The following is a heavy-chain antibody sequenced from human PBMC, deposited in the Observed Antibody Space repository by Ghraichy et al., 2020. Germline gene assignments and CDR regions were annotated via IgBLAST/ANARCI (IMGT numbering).Heavy chain of an antibody. V-gene: IGHV4-30-2*01. CDR1: GGSISSGGYS. J-gene: IGHJ5*02. CDR3: ARGGGARDGWFDP. Sequence: SETLSLTCAVSGGSISSGGYSWSWIRQPPGKGLEWIGYIYHSGSTYYNPSLKSRVTISVDRSKNQFSLKLSSVTAADTAVYYCARGGGARDGWFDPWGQGTLGTVSS. D-gene: IGHD1-26*01. CDR2: IYHSGST.